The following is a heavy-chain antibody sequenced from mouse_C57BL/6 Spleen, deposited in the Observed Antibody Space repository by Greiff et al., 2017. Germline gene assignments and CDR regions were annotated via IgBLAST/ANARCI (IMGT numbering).Heavy chain of an antibody. J-gene: IGHJ3*01. CDR2: IYPGDGDT. Sequence: VQLQQSGASVKISCKASGYAFSSYWMNWVKQRPGKGLEWIGQIYPGDGDTNYNGKFKGKATLTADKSSSTAYMQLSSLTSEDSAVYFCARSNYYGSSPFAYWGQGTLVTVSA. V-gene: IGHV1-80*01. D-gene: IGHD1-1*01. CDR3: ARSNYYGSSPFAY. CDR1: GYAFSSYW.